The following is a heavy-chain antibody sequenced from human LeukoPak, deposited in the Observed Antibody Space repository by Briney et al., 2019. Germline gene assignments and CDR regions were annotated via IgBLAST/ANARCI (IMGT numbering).Heavy chain of an antibody. CDR2: ISSGSSTI. D-gene: IGHD5-12*01. CDR1: GFTFSDYN. J-gene: IGHJ3*02. CDR3: ARGGTKGGYSDHDI. Sequence: PGGSLRLSCAASGFTFSDYNMNWVRQAPGKGLEWASYISSGSSTIDYADSAKGRFTISRDNAKNSLYLQMNSLRAEDTAVYYCARGGTKGGYSDHDIWGQGTMVTVSS. V-gene: IGHV3-48*01.